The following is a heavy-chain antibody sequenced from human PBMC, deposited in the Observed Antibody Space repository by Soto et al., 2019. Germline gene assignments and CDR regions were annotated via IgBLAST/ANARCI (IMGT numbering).Heavy chain of an antibody. V-gene: IGHV5-10-1*01. CDR1: GYIFTSQW. CDR2: IHPSDSYT. D-gene: IGHD2-2*01. Sequence: GESLKISCKGSGYIFTSQWIGWVRQMPEKGLEWMGRIHPSDSYTTYSPSFQGHVTISADKSISTAYLQWSSLKASDTAMYYCAAPKQLSMGYYYGMDVWGQGTTVTVSS. J-gene: IGHJ6*02. CDR3: AAPKQLSMGYYYGMDV.